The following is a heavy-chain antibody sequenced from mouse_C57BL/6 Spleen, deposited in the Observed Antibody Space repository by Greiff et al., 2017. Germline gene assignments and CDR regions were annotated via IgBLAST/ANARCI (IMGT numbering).Heavy chain of an antibody. J-gene: IGHJ4*01. D-gene: IGHD2-5*01. CDR1: GYTFTGYW. CDR3: ARSGYSNYYARDY. V-gene: IGHV1-9*01. CDR2: ILPGSGST. Sequence: QVQLQQSGAELMNPGASVKLSCKATGYTFTGYWIEWVKQRPGPGLEWIGEILPGSGSTNYNEKFKGKATFTADTSSNTAYMQLSSLTTEDSASYYCARSGYSNYYARDYGGQGTSVTVAS.